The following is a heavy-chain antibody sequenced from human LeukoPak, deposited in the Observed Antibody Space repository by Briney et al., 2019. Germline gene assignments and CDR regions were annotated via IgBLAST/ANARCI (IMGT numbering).Heavy chain of an antibody. D-gene: IGHD6-19*01. Sequence: GGSLRLSCAASGFTVNSNYMNWVRQPPGKGLEWLSVIYTDDKTYYADAVKGRFIVSRDISKNTLYLQMNNVTAEDTGIYYCAREVANGASYSSAWSVWGQGTTVSVSS. V-gene: IGHV3-53*01. CDR3: AREVANGASYSSAWSV. CDR1: GFTVNSNY. CDR2: IYTDDKT. J-gene: IGHJ6*02.